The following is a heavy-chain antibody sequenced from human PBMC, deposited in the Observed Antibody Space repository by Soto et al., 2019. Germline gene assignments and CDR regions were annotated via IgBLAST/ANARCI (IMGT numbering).Heavy chain of an antibody. CDR3: GRDGSGGIIDS. CDR1: GYTFTGYG. CDR2: ISVFNGNT. Sequence: QVQLVQSGAEVKKPGASVKVSCKTSGYTFTGYGINWVRQAPGHGLEWMGWISVFNGNTKYGQNIQDRVIMTTDTSTSTAYMELRSPRSDDTAVDFCGRDGSGGIIDSWGQGTMLIVSS. J-gene: IGHJ3*01. V-gene: IGHV1-18*01. D-gene: IGHD2-15*01.